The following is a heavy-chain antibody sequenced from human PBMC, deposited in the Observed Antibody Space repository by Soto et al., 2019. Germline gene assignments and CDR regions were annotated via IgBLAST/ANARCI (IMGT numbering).Heavy chain of an antibody. V-gene: IGHV5-51*01. D-gene: IGHD2-2*02. CDR2: IYPGDSDT. Sequence: GESLKISCKGSGYSFTSYWIGWVRQMPGKGLEWMGIIYPGDSDTRYSPSFQGQVTISADKSISTAYLQWSSLKASDTAMYYCARQGCSSTSCYIWGYYYYGMDAWGQGTTVTVSS. J-gene: IGHJ6*02. CDR1: GYSFTSYW. CDR3: ARQGCSSTSCYIWGYYYYGMDA.